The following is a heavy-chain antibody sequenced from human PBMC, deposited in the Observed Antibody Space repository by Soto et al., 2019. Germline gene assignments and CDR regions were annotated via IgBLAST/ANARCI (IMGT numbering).Heavy chain of an antibody. D-gene: IGHD5-18*01. CDR1: GFTFSSYA. J-gene: IGHJ4*02. V-gene: IGHV3-30-3*01. CDR2: ISYDGSNK. Sequence: PGGSLRLSCAASGFTFSSYAMHWVRQAPGKGLEWVAVISYDGSNKYYADSVKGRFTISRDNSKNTLYLQMNSLRAEDTAVYYCARDLSSLAMAHDYWGQGTLVTVSS. CDR3: ARDLSSLAMAHDY.